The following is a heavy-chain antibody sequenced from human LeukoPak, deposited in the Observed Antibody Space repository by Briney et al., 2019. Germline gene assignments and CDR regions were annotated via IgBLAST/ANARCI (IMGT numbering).Heavy chain of an antibody. CDR1: GGSISSTSYY. V-gene: IGHV4-39*01. Sequence: PSETLSLTCTVSGGSISSTSYYWGWIRQPPGKGLEWIGSIYYSGSTYYNPSLKSRVTISVDTSKNQFSLKLSSVTAADTAVYYCARRVRAGSPTVDDYWGQGTLVTVSS. CDR3: ARRVRAGSPTVDDY. D-gene: IGHD6-13*01. CDR2: IYYSGST. J-gene: IGHJ4*02.